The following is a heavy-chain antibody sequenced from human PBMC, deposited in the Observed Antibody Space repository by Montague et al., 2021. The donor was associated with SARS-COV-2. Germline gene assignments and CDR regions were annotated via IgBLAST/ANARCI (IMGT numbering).Heavy chain of an antibody. Sequence: PALVKPTQTLTLTRTFSGFSLSTSGMRASWIRQPPGKALEWLARIDWDDDKFYSTSLKTRLTISKDTSKNQVVPTMTNMDPVDTATYYCARSYYDILTAYYTPFDYWGQGTLVTVSS. D-gene: IGHD3-9*01. CDR2: IDWDDDK. CDR1: GFSLSTSGMR. V-gene: IGHV2-70*04. CDR3: ARSYYDILTAYYTPFDY. J-gene: IGHJ4*02.